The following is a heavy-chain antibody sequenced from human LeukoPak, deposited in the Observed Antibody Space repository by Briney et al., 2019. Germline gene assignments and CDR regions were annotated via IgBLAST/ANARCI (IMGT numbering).Heavy chain of an antibody. CDR1: GFTFSSYA. D-gene: IGHD2-15*01. CDR3: ARDRGTPFYYYYMDV. J-gene: IGHJ6*03. V-gene: IGHV3-30*04. Sequence: GGSLRLSCAASGFTFSSYAMHWVRQAPGKGLEWVAVISYDGSNKYYADSVKGRFTISRDNSKNTLYLQMNGLRAEDTAVYYCARDRGTPFYYYYMDVWGKGTTVTVSS. CDR2: ISYDGSNK.